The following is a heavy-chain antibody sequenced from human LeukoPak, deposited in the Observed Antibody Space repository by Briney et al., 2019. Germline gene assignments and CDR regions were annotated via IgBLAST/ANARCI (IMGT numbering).Heavy chain of an antibody. D-gene: IGHD3-10*01. J-gene: IGHJ4*02. CDR2: INHSGST. Sequence: PSETLSLTCAVYGGSFSGYYWSWIRQPPGKGLEWIGEINHSGSTNYNPSLKSRVTISVDTSKNQFSLKLSSVTAADTAVYYCARGRPYMVRGVGIDYWGQGTLVTVSS. CDR1: GGSFSGYY. V-gene: IGHV4-34*01. CDR3: ARGRPYMVRGVGIDY.